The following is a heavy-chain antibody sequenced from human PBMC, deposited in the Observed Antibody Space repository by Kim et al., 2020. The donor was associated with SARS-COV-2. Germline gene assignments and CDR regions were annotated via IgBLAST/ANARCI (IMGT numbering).Heavy chain of an antibody. V-gene: IGHV3-33*05. Sequence: GGSLRLSCAASGFIFSSYGMHWVRQAPGKGLEWVAVISYDGSNKYYTDSVKGRFTISRDNSKKTLYLQMNSLGAEDTAVYYCACYSGSGTKIDYWGQGTL. CDR2: ISYDGSNK. J-gene: IGHJ4*02. D-gene: IGHD3-10*01. CDR3: ACYSGSGTKIDY. CDR1: GFIFSSYG.